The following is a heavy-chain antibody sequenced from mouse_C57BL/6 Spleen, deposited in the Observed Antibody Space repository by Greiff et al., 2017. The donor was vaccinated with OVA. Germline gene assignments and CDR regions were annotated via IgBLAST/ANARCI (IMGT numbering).Heavy chain of an antibody. D-gene: IGHD2-4*01. CDR3: ASHIYYDYDGYFDV. CDR1: GYSITSGYY. CDR2: ISYDGSN. J-gene: IGHJ1*03. Sequence: EVQLQQSGPGLVKPSQSLSLTCSVTGYSITSGYYWNWIRQFPGNKLEWMGYISYDGSNNYNPSLKNRISITRDTSKNQFFLKLNSVTTEDTATYYCASHIYYDYDGYFDVWGTGTTVTVSS. V-gene: IGHV3-6*01.